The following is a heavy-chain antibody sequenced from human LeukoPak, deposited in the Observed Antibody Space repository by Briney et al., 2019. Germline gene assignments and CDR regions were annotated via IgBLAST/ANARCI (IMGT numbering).Heavy chain of an antibody. CDR1: GFTFINYW. D-gene: IGHD3-10*01. CDR3: AKPYYYGSRSYMDY. J-gene: IGHJ4*02. CDR2: ISYDGNDK. Sequence: PGGALRVSFAAPGFTFINYWMHWVRQAPGKGLGWVSGISYDGNDKYYADSVKGRFAFSRDNSKNTLSLQMNSLRLEDTAVYYCAKPYYYGSRSYMDYWGQGTLVTVSS. V-gene: IGHV3-30*18.